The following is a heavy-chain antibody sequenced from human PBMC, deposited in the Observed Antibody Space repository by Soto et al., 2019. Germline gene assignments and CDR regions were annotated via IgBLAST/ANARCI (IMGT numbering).Heavy chain of an antibody. J-gene: IGHJ6*02. Sequence: QVQLVQSGAEVKKPGSSVKVYCKASGGTFSSYAISWVRQAPGQGLEWMGGFIPIFGTANYAQKFQGRVTITADESTSTAYMELSSLRSEDTAVYYCAGPPELTRIYYYSGMDVWGQGTTVTVSS. CDR1: GGTFSSYA. CDR2: FIPIFGTA. D-gene: IGHD1-7*01. CDR3: AGPPELTRIYYYSGMDV. V-gene: IGHV1-69*12.